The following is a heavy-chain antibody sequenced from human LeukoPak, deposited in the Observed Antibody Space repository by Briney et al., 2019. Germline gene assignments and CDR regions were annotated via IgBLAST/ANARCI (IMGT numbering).Heavy chain of an antibody. J-gene: IGHJ4*02. CDR2: INHSGST. CDR3: ARGRSLDIVVVPAAPYYIDY. V-gene: IGHV4-34*01. CDR1: GGSFSGYY. D-gene: IGHD2-2*03. Sequence: SETLSLTCAVYGGSFSGYYWSWIRQPPGKGLEWIGEINHSGSTNYNPSLKSRVTISVDTSKNQFSLKLSSVTAADTAVYYCARGRSLDIVVVPAAPYYIDYWGQGTLVTVSS.